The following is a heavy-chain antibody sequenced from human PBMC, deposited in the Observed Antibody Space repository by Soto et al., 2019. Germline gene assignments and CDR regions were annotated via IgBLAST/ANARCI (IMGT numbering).Heavy chain of an antibody. CDR3: AREGGGYCSGGSCQVDY. V-gene: IGHV4-39*02. CDR1: GGSISSSSYY. Sequence: QLQLQESGPGLVKPSETLSLTCTVSGGSISSSSYYWGWIRQPPGKGLEWIGGIYYRGNTYYNPSLQSRVTISVDTSKNQFSLKLSSVTAADTAVYYCAREGGGYCSGGSCQVDYWGQGTLVTVSS. J-gene: IGHJ4*02. CDR2: IYYRGNT. D-gene: IGHD2-15*01.